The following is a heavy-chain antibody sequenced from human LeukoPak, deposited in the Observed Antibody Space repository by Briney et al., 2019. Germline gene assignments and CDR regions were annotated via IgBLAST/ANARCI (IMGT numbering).Heavy chain of an antibody. J-gene: IGHJ5*02. D-gene: IGHD3-9*01. V-gene: IGHV3-21*01. CDR2: ISSSSSYI. CDR1: GFTFSSYE. Sequence: PGGSLRLSCAASGFTFSSYEMNWVRQAPGKGLEWVSSISSSSSYIYYADSVKGRFTISRDNAKNSLYLQMNSLRAEDTAVYYCARDTGNTYYDILTGYFFLSWGQGTLVTVSS. CDR3: ARDTGNTYYDILTGYFFLS.